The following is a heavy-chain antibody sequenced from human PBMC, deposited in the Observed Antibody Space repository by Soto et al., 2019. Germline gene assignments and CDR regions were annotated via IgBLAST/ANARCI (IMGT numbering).Heavy chain of an antibody. CDR2: IYPGDSDT. V-gene: IGHV5-51*01. J-gene: IGHJ6*02. D-gene: IGHD5-18*01. CDR1: GYSFTTYW. Sequence: GESLKISCQASGYSFTTYWISWVRQMPGKGLEWMGIIYPGDSDTRYSPSFQGQVTISADKSIRTAYLQMNSLRTEDTARYYCSTDIGVYGLDFWGQGTTVTVSS. CDR3: STDIGVYGLDF.